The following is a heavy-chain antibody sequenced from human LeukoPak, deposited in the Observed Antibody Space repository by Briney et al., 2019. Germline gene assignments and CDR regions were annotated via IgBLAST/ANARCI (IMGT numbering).Heavy chain of an antibody. D-gene: IGHD3-22*01. CDR3: AKADSYDSSGYFQS. CDR1: GFIVSNYA. V-gene: IGHV3-23*01. CDR2: ISGSGGRT. J-gene: IGHJ4*02. Sequence: QSGGSLRLSCAASGFIVSNYAISWVRQAPGKWLEWVSAISGSGGRTYYADSVKGRFTISRDNSKNTLYLQMNSLRAEDTAVYSCAKADSYDSSGYFQSRGQGTLVTVSS.